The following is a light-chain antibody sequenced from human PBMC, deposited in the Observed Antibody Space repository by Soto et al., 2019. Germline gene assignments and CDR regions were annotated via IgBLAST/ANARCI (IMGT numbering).Light chain of an antibody. CDR1: SSDVGSYNL. J-gene: IGLJ1*01. Sequence: QSVLTQPASVSGSPGQSITISCPGTSSDVGSYNLVSWYQQHPGKAPKVMIYEVSKRPSGVSNRFSGSKSGNTASLTISGLQAEDEADYYCCSYAGSSTVFGTGTKVTVL. CDR2: EVS. CDR3: CSYAGSSTV. V-gene: IGLV2-23*02.